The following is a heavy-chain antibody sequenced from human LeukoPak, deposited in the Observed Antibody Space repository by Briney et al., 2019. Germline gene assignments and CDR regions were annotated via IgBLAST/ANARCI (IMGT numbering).Heavy chain of an antibody. CDR1: GYTFTGYY. D-gene: IGHD3-9*01. J-gene: IGHJ6*02. Sequence: ASVKVSCKASGYTFTGYYMHWVGQAPGQGLEWMGWINPNSGGTNYAQKFQGRVTMTRDTSISTAYMELSRLRSDDTAVYYCARGGYYDILTGPQDYGMDVWGQGTTVTVSS. CDR3: ARGGYYDILTGPQDYGMDV. CDR2: INPNSGGT. V-gene: IGHV1-2*02.